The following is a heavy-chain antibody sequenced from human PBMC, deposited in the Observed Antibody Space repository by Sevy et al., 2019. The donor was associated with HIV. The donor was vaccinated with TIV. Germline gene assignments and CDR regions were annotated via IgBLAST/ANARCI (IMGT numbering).Heavy chain of an antibody. D-gene: IGHD3-22*01. CDR3: ERGGGSGYRFADY. V-gene: IGHV3-74*01. CDR2: INGDGSST. J-gene: IGHJ4*02. Sequence: GGSLRLSCAASGFTFSSYWMHWVRQGPGKGLVWVSRINGDGSSTSYADSVKGRFTISRDNAKNTLYLQMNSLRAEDTAVYYCERGGGSGYRFADYWGQGILVTVSS. CDR1: GFTFSSYW.